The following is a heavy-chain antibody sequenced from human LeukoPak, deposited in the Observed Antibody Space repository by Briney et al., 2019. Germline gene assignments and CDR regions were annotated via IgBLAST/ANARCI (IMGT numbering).Heavy chain of an antibody. D-gene: IGHD5-24*01. CDR3: AKWRLQYGDFDY. CDR2: ISGSGGST. V-gene: IGHV3-23*01. Sequence: GGSLRLSCAASGFTFSSYAMSWVRQAQGRGLEWVSAISGSGGSTYYADSVKGRFTISRDNSKNTLYLQMNSLRAEDTAVYYCAKWRLQYGDFDYWGQGTLVTVSS. J-gene: IGHJ4*02. CDR1: GFTFSSYA.